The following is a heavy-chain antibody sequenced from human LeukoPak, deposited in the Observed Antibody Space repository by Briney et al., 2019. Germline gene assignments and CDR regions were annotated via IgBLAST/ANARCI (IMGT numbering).Heavy chain of an antibody. D-gene: IGHD5-24*01. J-gene: IGHJ6*03. CDR1: GGTFSNDG. CDR3: ARMPTNMYYYFYMDV. V-gene: IGHV1-69*05. Sequence: GASVKVSCKASGGTFSNDGISWVRQAPGQGLEWMGGIIPIFGTTKYAQKFQGRVTITRDDSTSTAYMELSSLRSEDTAVYYCARMPTNMYYYFYMDVWGKGTTVTVSS. CDR2: IIPIFGTT.